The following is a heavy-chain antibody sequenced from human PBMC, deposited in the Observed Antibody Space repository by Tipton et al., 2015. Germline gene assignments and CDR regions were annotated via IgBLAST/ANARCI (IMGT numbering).Heavy chain of an antibody. CDR2: ISSSSSHI. V-gene: IGHV3-21*01. Sequence: QLVQSGGGLVKPGGSLRLSCAASGFTFSSYSMNWVRQAPGKGLEWVSAISSSSSHIYYADSVEGRFTISRDNAKNSLYLQMNSLRAEDTAVYYCARPSVTTNYYGMDVWGQGTTVTVSS. CDR1: GFTFSSYS. D-gene: IGHD4-17*01. J-gene: IGHJ6*02. CDR3: ARPSVTTNYYGMDV.